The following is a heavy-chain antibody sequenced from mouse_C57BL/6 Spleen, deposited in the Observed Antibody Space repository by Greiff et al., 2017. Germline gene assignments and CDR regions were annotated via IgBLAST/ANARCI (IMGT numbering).Heavy chain of an antibody. J-gene: IGHJ4*01. D-gene: IGHD1-3*01. CDR2: IWTGGGT. Sequence: QVQLQQSGPGLVAPSQSLSITCTVSGFSLTSYAISWVRQPPGKGLEWLGVIWTGGGTNYNSALKSRLSISKDNSKSQVFLKMNSLQTDDTARYYCARNWPGVKDAMDYWGQGTSVTVSS. CDR1: GFSLTSYA. V-gene: IGHV2-9-1*01. CDR3: ARNWPGVKDAMDY.